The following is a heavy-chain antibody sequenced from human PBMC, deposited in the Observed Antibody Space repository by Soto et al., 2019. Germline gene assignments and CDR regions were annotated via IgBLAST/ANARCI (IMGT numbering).Heavy chain of an antibody. CDR2: ISGSGGST. CDR3: TLQLSGPY. V-gene: IGHV3-23*01. Sequence: GGSLSLSCAASGFTFSSSAMSWVRQAPGKGLEWVSTISGSGGSTYYADSVKGRFTVSRDNSKNTLYLQMNSLRAEDTALYYCTLQLSGPYWXQGTLVTVSS. J-gene: IGHJ4*02. CDR1: GFTFSSSA. D-gene: IGHD1-1*01.